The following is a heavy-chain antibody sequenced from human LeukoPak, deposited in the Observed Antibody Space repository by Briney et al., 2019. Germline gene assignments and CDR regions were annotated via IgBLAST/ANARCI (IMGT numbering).Heavy chain of an antibody. CDR1: GFAFSNTG. D-gene: IGHD4-17*01. CDR2: ISPTGEGT. J-gene: IGHJ4*02. V-gene: IGHV3-23*01. Sequence: GGSLRLSCAASGFAFSNTGMTWVRQAPGRGLEWASTISPTGEGTHYADSVKGRFTISRDNSKNTLSLEMNSLRADDTATYYCARDAGGAWPFDYWGQGTRVIVSS. CDR3: ARDAGGAWPFDY.